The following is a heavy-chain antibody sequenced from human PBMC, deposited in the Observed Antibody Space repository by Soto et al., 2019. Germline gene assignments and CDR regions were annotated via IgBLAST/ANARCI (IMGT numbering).Heavy chain of an antibody. V-gene: IGHV4-30-4*01. CDR2: ISYSGTT. D-gene: IGHD2-15*01. CDR3: ARDCSGGSCNAYGMDV. CDR1: GGSISSGDYY. J-gene: IGHJ6*02. Sequence: PSETLSLTCTVSGGSISSGDYYWSWIRQPPGKGLEWIGYISYSGTTYYNPSLKSRVTISLDTSKNQFSLKLSSVTAADTAVYYCARDCSGGSCNAYGMDVWGQGTTVTVSS.